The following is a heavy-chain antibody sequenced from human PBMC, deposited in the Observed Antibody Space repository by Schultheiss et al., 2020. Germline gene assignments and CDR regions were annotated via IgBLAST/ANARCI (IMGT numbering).Heavy chain of an antibody. D-gene: IGHD6-19*01. CDR2: IIPILGIA. J-gene: IGHJ4*02. CDR1: GGTFSSYA. CDR3: ARASVAGTGYFDY. Sequence: SVKVSCKASGGTFSSYAISWVRQAPGQGLEWMGRIIPILGIANYAQKFQGRVTITADKSTSTAYMELSSLRSEDTAVYYCARASVAGTGYFDYWGQGTLVTVSS. V-gene: IGHV1-69*04.